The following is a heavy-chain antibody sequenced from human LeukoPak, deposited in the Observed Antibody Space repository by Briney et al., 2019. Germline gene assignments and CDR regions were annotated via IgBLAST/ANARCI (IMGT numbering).Heavy chain of an antibody. V-gene: IGHV3-11*01. CDR3: ARAVIAAAGDYFDY. D-gene: IGHD6-13*01. Sequence: GGSLRLSCAASGFTFSDYYMSWIRQAPGKGLEWGSYISSSGSTIYYADSVKGRFTISRDNARNSLYLQMNSLRAEDTAVYYCARAVIAAAGDYFDYWGQGTLVTVSS. J-gene: IGHJ4*02. CDR1: GFTFSDYY. CDR2: ISSSGSTI.